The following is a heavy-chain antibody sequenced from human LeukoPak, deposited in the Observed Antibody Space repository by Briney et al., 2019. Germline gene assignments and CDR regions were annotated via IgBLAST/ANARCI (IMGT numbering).Heavy chain of an antibody. CDR1: RFTFSSYV. Sequence: PGGSLRLSCAASRFTFSSYVMGWVCQAPGKGLECASAISGSGRSTYYADSVKGRFTISREDSKNTLYLQMNILRAEDTAIYYCARVSGNIQIWPQPFGDGMDVWGQGTTVTVSS. J-gene: IGHJ6*02. CDR3: ARVSGNIQIWPQPFGDGMDV. V-gene: IGHV3-23*01. D-gene: IGHD3-10*01. CDR2: ISGSGRST.